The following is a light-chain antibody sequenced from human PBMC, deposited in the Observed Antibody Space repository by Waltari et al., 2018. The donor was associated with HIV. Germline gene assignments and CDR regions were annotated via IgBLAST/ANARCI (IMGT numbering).Light chain of an antibody. V-gene: IGKV3-15*01. CDR2: SAS. CDR3: QQYNNWPYT. Sequence: EILMTQSPDTLSVSPGETATLSCRASQGVNIKLAWYQQKPGHAPRLLIYSASTRATGIPARFSGSGSGTEFTLTITSLQSEDFTIYYCQQYNNWPYTFGQGTKLEI. CDR1: QGVNIK. J-gene: IGKJ2*01.